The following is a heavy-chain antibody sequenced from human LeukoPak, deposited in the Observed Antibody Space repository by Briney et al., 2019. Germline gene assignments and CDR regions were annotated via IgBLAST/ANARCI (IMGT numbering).Heavy chain of an antibody. CDR3: ARDGSARYYFDY. Sequence: SGTLPLTCAVSGGSISSSNWWSWVRQPPGKGLEWIGEIYHSGSTNYNPSLKSRVTISVDTSKNQFSLKLSSVTAADTAMYYCARDGSARYYFDYWGQGTLVTVSS. J-gene: IGHJ4*02. CDR1: GGSISSSNW. V-gene: IGHV4-4*02. CDR2: IYHSGST.